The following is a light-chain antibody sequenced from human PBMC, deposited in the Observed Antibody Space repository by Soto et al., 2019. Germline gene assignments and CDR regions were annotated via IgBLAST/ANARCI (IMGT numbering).Light chain of an antibody. CDR3: QQYGSSGT. CDR2: GAS. Sequence: EIVLTQSPGTLSLSPGERATLSCRASQSVSNNYLAWYQQKPGQAPRLLIYGASNRATGIPDRFSGSGSGTYFTLTISRLEPKDFAVYYCQQYGSSGTFGQGTKVEIK. J-gene: IGKJ1*01. CDR1: QSVSNNY. V-gene: IGKV3-20*01.